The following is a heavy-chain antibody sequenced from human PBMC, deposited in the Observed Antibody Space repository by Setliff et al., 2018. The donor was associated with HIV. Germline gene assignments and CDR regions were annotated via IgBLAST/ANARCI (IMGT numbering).Heavy chain of an antibody. CDR3: ARHSDIAARRTYFDY. CDR1: GASINSYF. CDR2: IHSGGTT. D-gene: IGHD6-6*01. J-gene: IGHJ4*02. Sequence: PSETLSLTCSVSGASINSYFWSWIRQPAGKGLEWIGRIHSGGTTNSNPSLKSRVTLSVDTSKNQFSLKLSSVTAADTAVYYCARHSDIAARRTYFDYWGQGTLVTVSS. V-gene: IGHV4-4*07.